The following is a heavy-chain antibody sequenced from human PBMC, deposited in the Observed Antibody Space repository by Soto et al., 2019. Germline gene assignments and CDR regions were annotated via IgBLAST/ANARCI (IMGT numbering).Heavy chain of an antibody. J-gene: IGHJ4*02. CDR3: ARDRIEYCSSTRCYTFEY. D-gene: IGHD2-2*01. Sequence: GGSLRLSCAASGFTFSSYSMNWVGQAPGKGLKWVSYISSSSSTIYYADSVKGRFTISRDNAKNSLYLQMNSLRAEDTAVYYCARDRIEYCSSTRCYTFEYWGQGTLVTVSS. CDR2: ISSSSSTI. CDR1: GFTFSSYS. V-gene: IGHV3-48*01.